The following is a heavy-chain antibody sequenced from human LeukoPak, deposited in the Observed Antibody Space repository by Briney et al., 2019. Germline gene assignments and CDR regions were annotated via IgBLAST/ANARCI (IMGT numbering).Heavy chain of an antibody. V-gene: IGHV4-34*01. CDR2: INHSGST. Sequence: PSETLSLTCAVYGGSFSGYYWSWIRQPPGKGLEWIGEINHSGSTNYNPSLKSRVTMSVDTSKNQFSLKVNSMTAADTAVYYCARVDYGDYSKDSDYWGQGTLVTVSS. D-gene: IGHD4-17*01. CDR1: GGSFSGYY. J-gene: IGHJ4*02. CDR3: ARVDYGDYSKDSDY.